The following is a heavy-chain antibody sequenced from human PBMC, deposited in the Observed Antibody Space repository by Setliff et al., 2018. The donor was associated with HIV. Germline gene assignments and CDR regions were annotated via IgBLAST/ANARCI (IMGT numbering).Heavy chain of an antibody. CDR1: GYTFTNYA. J-gene: IGHJ3*02. CDR3: VGGRGGFFDEPFDM. CDR2: INAAISHT. Sequence: ASVKVSCKASGYTFTNYALHWVRQAAGQSPEWLGWINAAISHTRYSPKFQDRVTLTTDTSAGTIHMEMRSLRSEDTAVYYCVGGRGGFFDEPFDMWGPGTRVTVSS. V-gene: IGHV1-3*01. D-gene: IGHD3-16*01.